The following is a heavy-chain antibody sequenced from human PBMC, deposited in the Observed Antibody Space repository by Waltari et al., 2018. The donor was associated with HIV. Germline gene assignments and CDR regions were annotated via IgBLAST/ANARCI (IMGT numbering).Heavy chain of an antibody. CDR1: GYTLSEVS. Sequence: QVPLVQPGAEVQKPGASGTVSCKVSGYTLSEVSMHWVTQAPGKWLEWMGGFDPEQGKTIYAQNVQGRGTMTEDAATDTAYMELSSLRSEDTAVYYCTTEGLYCSGGTCYSRFDPWGQGTLVTVSS. J-gene: IGHJ5*02. CDR2: FDPEQGKT. CDR3: TTEGLYCSGGTCYSRFDP. D-gene: IGHD2-15*01. V-gene: IGHV1-24*01.